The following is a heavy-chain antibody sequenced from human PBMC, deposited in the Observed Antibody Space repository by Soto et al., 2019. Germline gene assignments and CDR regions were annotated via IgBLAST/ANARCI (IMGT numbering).Heavy chain of an antibody. V-gene: IGHV4-28*03. CDR2: IYYSESPSY. J-gene: IGHJ5*02. CDR1: GDSISKYY. CDR3: ARGWFWSGSFNWFDP. D-gene: IGHD3-3*01. Sequence: SETLSLTCPVSGDSISKYYWSWIRQPPGKGLGWIGYIYYSESPSYSETTSYNPSLKSRVTISVDTANNQFSLRLTSVTAADTAVYYCARGWFWSGSFNWFDPWGQGTLVT.